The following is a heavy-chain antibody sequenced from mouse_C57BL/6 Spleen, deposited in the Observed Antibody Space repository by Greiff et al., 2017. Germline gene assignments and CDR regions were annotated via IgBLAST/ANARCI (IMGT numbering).Heavy chain of an antibody. D-gene: IGHD1-1*01. J-gene: IGHJ4*01. V-gene: IGHV1-15*01. CDR2: IDPATGGT. CDR1: GYPFTDYE. CDR3: TTQYDGSSAYDVDY. Sequence: VQLQQSGAELVRPGASVTLSCKASGYPFTDYEMHWVKQTPVHGLEWIGAIDPATGGTAYNQKFKGKAILTADKSSSTAYMERSSLTSEDSAVYYCTTQYDGSSAYDVDYWGQGTSVTVSS.